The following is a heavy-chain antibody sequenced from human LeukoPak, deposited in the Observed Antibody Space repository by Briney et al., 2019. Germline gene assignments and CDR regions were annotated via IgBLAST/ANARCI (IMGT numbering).Heavy chain of an antibody. CDR2: INPNSGGT. V-gene: IGHV1-2*02. Sequence: ASVKVSCKASGYTFTGYYMHWVRQAPGQGLEWMGWINPNSGGTNYAQKFQGRVTMTRDTSISTAYMELRRLRSDDTAVYYCSRVPPYYLAGGNFDYWGQGTLVTVSS. CDR3: SRVPPYYLAGGNFDY. CDR1: GYTFTGYY. D-gene: IGHD3-10*01. J-gene: IGHJ4*02.